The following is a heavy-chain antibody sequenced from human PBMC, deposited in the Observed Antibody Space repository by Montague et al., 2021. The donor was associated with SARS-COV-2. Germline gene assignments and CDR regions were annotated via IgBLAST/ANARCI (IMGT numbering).Heavy chain of an antibody. CDR2: ISWNSGYI. CDR3: AKGAAKTFYYNGMDV. Sequence: SLSLSCSASGFTFSDYALHWVRQAPGKGLEWVSAISWNSGYIDYAGSVKGRFTISRDNDKNSLYLEMNSLSAEDTALYYCAKGAAKTFYYNGMDVWGQGTTVTVSS. V-gene: IGHV3-9*01. CDR1: GFTFSDYA. D-gene: IGHD6-25*01. J-gene: IGHJ6*02.